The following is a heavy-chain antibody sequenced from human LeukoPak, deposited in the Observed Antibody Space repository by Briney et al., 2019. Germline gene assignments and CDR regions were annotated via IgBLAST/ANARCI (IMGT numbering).Heavy chain of an antibody. CDR3: ASVLRYFDWPGYYYYYMDV. Sequence: SETLSLTCTVSGGSISSYYWSWIRQPPGKGLEWIGYIYYSGSTSYNPSLKSRVTISVDTSKKQFSLKLSSVTAADTAVYYCASVLRYFDWPGYYYYYMDVWGKGTTVTISS. CDR1: GGSISSYY. CDR2: IYYSGST. V-gene: IGHV4-59*08. D-gene: IGHD3-9*01. J-gene: IGHJ6*03.